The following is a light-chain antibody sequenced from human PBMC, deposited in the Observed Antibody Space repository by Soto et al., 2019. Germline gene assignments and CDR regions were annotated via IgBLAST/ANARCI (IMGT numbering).Light chain of an antibody. J-gene: IGKJ1*01. V-gene: IGKV1-5*01. CDR1: QSISSW. CDR3: QLYNSMWT. Sequence: DIQMTQSPSTLSASVGARVTITCRASQSISSWLAWYQQKPGKAPKLLIYDASSLESGVPSRFSVIGSGTESTLALRSLQPEEFATYDCQLYNSMWTFCPLTKVDIK. CDR2: DAS.